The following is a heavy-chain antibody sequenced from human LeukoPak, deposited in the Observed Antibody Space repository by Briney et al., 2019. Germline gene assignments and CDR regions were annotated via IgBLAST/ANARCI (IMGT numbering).Heavy chain of an antibody. Sequence: SETLSLTCTVSSGSISSTHHYWAWIRQPPGKGLEWIGNIYYSGNTYYNPSLKSRVTISVDTSENRFSLRLTSVTAADTAVYYCARHDCSSTSNWFDPWGQGTLVTVSS. D-gene: IGHD2-2*01. V-gene: IGHV4-39*01. CDR2: IYYSGNT. J-gene: IGHJ5*02. CDR1: SGSISSTHHY. CDR3: ARHDCSSTSNWFDP.